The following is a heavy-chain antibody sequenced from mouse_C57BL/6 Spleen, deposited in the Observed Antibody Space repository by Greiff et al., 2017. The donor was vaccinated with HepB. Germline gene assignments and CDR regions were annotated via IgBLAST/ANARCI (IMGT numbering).Heavy chain of an antibody. V-gene: IGHV5-4*01. CDR1: GFTFSSYA. Sequence: EVHLVESGGGLVKPGGSLKLSCAASGFTFSSYAMSWVRQTPEKRLEWVATISDGGSYTYYPDNVKGRFTISRDNAKNNLYLQMSHLKSEDTAMYYCARDRTQGAMDYWGQGTSVTVSS. D-gene: IGHD3-2*02. CDR2: ISDGGSYT. CDR3: ARDRTQGAMDY. J-gene: IGHJ4*01.